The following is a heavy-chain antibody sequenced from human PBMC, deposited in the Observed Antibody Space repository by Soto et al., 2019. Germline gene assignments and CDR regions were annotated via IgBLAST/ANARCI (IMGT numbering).Heavy chain of an antibody. V-gene: IGHV3-23*01. Sequence: GGSLRLSCAASGFTFSSYAMSWVRQAPGKGLEWVSAISGSGGSTYYADSVKGRFTISRDNSKNTLYLQMNSLRAEDTAVYYCAKEIVVVPAAKGVYYYYGMDVWGQGTTVTVSS. CDR1: GFTFSSYA. J-gene: IGHJ6*02. CDR2: ISGSGGST. CDR3: AKEIVVVPAAKGVYYYYGMDV. D-gene: IGHD2-2*01.